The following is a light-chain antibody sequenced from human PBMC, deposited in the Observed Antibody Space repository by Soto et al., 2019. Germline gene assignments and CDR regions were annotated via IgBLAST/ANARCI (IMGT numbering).Light chain of an antibody. CDR1: ISDVGVYNY. J-gene: IGLJ2*01. CDR3: CSYAHTHVV. CDR2: DVT. V-gene: IGLV2-11*01. Sequence: QSALTQPRSVSASPGQSVTISCTGTISDVGVYNYVSWYQRHPGKAPKLMIYDVTKRPSGVPDRFSGSKSGNTASLIISGLQAEDEADYFCCSYAHTHVVFGGGTKLTVL.